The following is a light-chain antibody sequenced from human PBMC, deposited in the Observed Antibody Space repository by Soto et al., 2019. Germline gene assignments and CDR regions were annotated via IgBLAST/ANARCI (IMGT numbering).Light chain of an antibody. J-gene: IGKJ1*01. CDR2: SAA. CDR1: QSASTT. CDR3: QQYKDWPTT. V-gene: IGKV3-15*01. Sequence: EILMTQSPATLSVSPGDRATLSCRASQSASTTVAWYHQKSGQAPRLLIYSAATRAIGGPARFSGSSSGTDFTLTITSLQSEDFGVYYCQQYKDWPTTFGQGTKVEIK.